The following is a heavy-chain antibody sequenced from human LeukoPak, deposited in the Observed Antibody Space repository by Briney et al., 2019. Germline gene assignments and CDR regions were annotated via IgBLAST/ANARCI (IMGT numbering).Heavy chain of an antibody. V-gene: IGHV4-39*02. D-gene: IGHD3-10*01. J-gene: IGHJ4*02. CDR1: GGSISSSSYY. CDR2: INHSGST. CDR3: ARGLHYSGSGRTFDS. Sequence: SETLSLTCTVSGGSISSSSYYWGWIRQPPGKGLEWIGEINHSGSTNYNPSPKSRVTMSVDTSKNHFSLKLSSVSAADTAMYFCARGLHYSGSGRTFDSWGQGTLVTVSS.